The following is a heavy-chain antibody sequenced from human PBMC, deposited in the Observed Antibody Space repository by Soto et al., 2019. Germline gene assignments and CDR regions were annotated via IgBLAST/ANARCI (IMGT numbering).Heavy chain of an antibody. V-gene: IGHV4-30-4*01. CDR2: IYYTGST. D-gene: IGHD1-1*01. CDR1: GGSINNYEYY. Sequence: SETLSLTCSVSGGSINNYEYYWTWIRQPPGEGLEWIGHIYYTGSTSYNPSLKNRVTIPLDTSRNQFSLNVNSVSAADTAVYYCARGRSNSPDFFDSWGQGTLVTVSS. CDR3: ARGRSNSPDFFDS. J-gene: IGHJ4*02.